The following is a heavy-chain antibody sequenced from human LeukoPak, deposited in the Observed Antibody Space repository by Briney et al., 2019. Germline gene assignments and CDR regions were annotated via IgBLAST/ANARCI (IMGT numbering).Heavy chain of an antibody. CDR2: IIPIFGTA. CDR1: GGTFSSYA. V-gene: IGHV1-69*05. J-gene: IGHJ4*02. Sequence: XVKVSCKASGGTFSSYAISWVRQAPGQGLEWMGRIIPIFGTANYAQKFQGRVTITTDESTSTAYMELSGLRSEDTAVYYCASSGRSMTTVTYDDYWGQGTLVTVSS. CDR3: ASSGRSMTTVTYDDY. D-gene: IGHD4-17*01.